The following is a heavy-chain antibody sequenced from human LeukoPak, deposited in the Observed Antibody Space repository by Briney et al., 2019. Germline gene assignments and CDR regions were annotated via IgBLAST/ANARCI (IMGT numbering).Heavy chain of an antibody. CDR2: INYSGTT. J-gene: IGHJ4*02. CDR3: ARLRDGRWLLEY. CDR1: GGSISSSGYY. V-gene: IGHV4-39*01. Sequence: SSETLSLTCTASGGSISSSGYYWGWIRQPPGKGLEWIASINYSGTTYYNPSLKSRVTISEDRSKNQFSLKLSSVTAADTAVYYCARLRDGRWLLEYWGQGTLVTVSS. D-gene: IGHD5-24*01.